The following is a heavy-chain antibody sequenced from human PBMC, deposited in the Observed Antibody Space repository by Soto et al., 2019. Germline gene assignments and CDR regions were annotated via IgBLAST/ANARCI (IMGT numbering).Heavy chain of an antibody. CDR2: INAGNDNI. D-gene: IGHD6-13*01. J-gene: IGHJ4*02. Sequence: ASVKVSCKASGYTFTRYTMYWVRQAPGQRLECMGWINAGNDNIKYSQKFQGRVTITTDTSASTAYMDLTSLRSEDTAVYYCARDGEDKAAAAMVYWGQGILVTVSS. CDR1: GYTFTRYT. CDR3: ARDGEDKAAAAMVY. V-gene: IGHV1-3*01.